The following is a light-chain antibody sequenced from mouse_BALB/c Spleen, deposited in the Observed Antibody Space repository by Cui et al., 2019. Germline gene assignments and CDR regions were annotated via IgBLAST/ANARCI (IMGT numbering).Light chain of an antibody. V-gene: IGKV4-72*01. CDR1: SSVSY. CDR3: QQWSSNPPT. CDR2: ATS. Sequence: QIVLSQSPAILSASPGEKVTMTRRARSSVSYMHWYQQKPGSSPKPWIYATSNLASGVPARFSGSGSGTSYSLTISRVEAEDAATYYCQQWSSNPPTFGGGTKLEIK. J-gene: IGKJ2*01.